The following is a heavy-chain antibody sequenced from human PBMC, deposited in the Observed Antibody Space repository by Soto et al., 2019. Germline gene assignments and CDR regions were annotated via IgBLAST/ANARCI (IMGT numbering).Heavy chain of an antibody. CDR1: GSTFSNFW. CDR2: IYRGDTET. J-gene: IGHJ4*02. Sequence: GESLKISCQCSGSTFSNFWIAWVRKLPGKGLEYMGIIYRGDTETRYSPSFHGKVTISADRSIGTASLQWSSLEASDSAFYFCARSPRSSPYFDYWGQGALVTVSS. D-gene: IGHD6-13*01. CDR3: ARSPRSSPYFDY. V-gene: IGHV5-51*01.